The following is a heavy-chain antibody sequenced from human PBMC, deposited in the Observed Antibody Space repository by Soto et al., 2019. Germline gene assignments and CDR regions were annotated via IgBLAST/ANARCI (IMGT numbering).Heavy chain of an antibody. CDR2: IGTAGDT. CDR1: GFTFSSYD. V-gene: IGHV3-13*01. Sequence: GGSLRLSCAASGFTFSSYDMHWVRQATGKGLEWVSAIGTAGDTYYPGSVKGRFTISRENAKNSLYLQMNSLRAEDTAVYYCARVRRNQYYDFWSGYYSYYYYYGMDVWGQGTTVTVSS. D-gene: IGHD3-3*01. CDR3: ARVRRNQYYDFWSGYYSYYYYYGMDV. J-gene: IGHJ6*02.